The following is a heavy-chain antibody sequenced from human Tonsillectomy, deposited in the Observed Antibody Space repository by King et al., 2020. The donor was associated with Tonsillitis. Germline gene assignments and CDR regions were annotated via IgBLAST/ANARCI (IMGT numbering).Heavy chain of an antibody. J-gene: IGHJ4*02. D-gene: IGHD5-24*01. V-gene: IGHV1-69*01. Sequence: QLVQSGAEVKKPGSSVKVSCKASGGTFSSYAISWVRQAPGQGLEWMGGIIPIFGTANYAQTFQGRVTITADESTSTAYMELSSLRSEDTAVYYWARGGDGYNYPYFDYWGQGTLVTVSS. CDR2: IIPIFGTA. CDR3: ARGGDGYNYPYFDY. CDR1: GGTFSSYA.